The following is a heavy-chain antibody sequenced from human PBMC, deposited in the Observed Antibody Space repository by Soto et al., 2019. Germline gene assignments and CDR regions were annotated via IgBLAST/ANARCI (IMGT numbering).Heavy chain of an antibody. CDR3: ARDTPRLEVAGPTRTHLVDDYYGMDV. J-gene: IGHJ6*02. Sequence: QVQLVQSGAEVKKPGSSVKVSCKASGGTFSSYAISWVRQAPGQGLEWMGGIIPIFGTANYAQKFQGRVTITADKSTSTAYMELSSLRSEDTAVYYCARDTPRLEVAGPTRTHLVDDYYGMDVWGQGTTVTVSS. CDR2: IIPIFGTA. CDR1: GGTFSSYA. V-gene: IGHV1-69*06. D-gene: IGHD6-19*01.